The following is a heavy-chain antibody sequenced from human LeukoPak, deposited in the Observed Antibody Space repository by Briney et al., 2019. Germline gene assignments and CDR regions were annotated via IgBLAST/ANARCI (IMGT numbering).Heavy chain of an antibody. V-gene: IGHV5-51*01. CDR2: IYPGDSDT. J-gene: IGHJ4*02. D-gene: IGHD5-18*01. CDR3: ARHGPRGYSYGYDSAFGY. CDR1: GYYFSTFR. Sequence: GESLKISCKGSGYYFSTFRIAWVRQMPGKGLEWMGIIYPGDSDTRYSPSFQGQVSISVDKSINTAFLQWSSLKASDTAMYYCARHGPRGYSYGYDSAFGYWGQGTLVTVSS.